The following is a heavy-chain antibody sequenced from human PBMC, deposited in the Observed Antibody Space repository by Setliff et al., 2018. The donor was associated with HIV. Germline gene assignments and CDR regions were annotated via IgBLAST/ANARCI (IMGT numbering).Heavy chain of an antibody. V-gene: IGHV3-74*01. CDR1: GFTFSNHW. J-gene: IGHJ3*01. Sequence: GGSLRLSCVGSGFTFSNHWMQWVRQAPGKGLVWVSRINYHGSDISYADSVKGRFTISRDNSKNTLYLQMNSLSAEDTAVFYCAKGTNYDLLTGYHAFDVWGQGTMVTVSS. CDR2: INYHGSDI. CDR3: AKGTNYDLLTGYHAFDV. D-gene: IGHD3-9*01.